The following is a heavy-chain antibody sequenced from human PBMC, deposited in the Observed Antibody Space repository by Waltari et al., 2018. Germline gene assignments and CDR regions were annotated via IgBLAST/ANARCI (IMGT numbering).Heavy chain of an antibody. Sequence: QVQLQQWGAGLLKPSETLSLTCAVYGGSFSGYYWRWLRQPPGKGLEWIGEINHSGSTNYNPSLKSRVTISVDTSKNQFSLKLSSVTAADTAVYYCAISSGYYYVEDYWGQGTLVTVSS. CDR1: GGSFSGYY. CDR2: INHSGST. J-gene: IGHJ4*02. D-gene: IGHD3-22*01. V-gene: IGHV4-34*01. CDR3: AISSGYYYVEDY.